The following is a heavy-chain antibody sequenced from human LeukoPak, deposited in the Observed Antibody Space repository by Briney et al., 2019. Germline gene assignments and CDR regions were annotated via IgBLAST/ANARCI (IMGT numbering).Heavy chain of an antibody. Sequence: ASVKVSCKASGYTFTSYGISWVRQAPGQGLEWMGWISAYNGNTNYSQKLQGRVTMTTDTSTSTAYMELRSLRSDDTAVYYCARDRREYIAAAGPPDFDYWGQGTLVAVSS. CDR2: ISAYNGNT. CDR3: ARDRREYIAAAGPPDFDY. D-gene: IGHD6-13*01. V-gene: IGHV1-18*01. J-gene: IGHJ4*02. CDR1: GYTFTSYG.